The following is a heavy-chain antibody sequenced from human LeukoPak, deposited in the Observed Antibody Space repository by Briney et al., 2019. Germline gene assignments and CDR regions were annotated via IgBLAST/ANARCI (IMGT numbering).Heavy chain of an antibody. CDR3: ARDADCSGGSCYSGYYYYYGMDV. D-gene: IGHD2-15*01. J-gene: IGHJ6*02. Sequence: PGGSLRLSCAASGFSFTNAWMSWVRQAPGKGLEWVSSISSSSSYIYYADSVKGRFTISRDNAKNSLYLQMNSLRAEDTAVYYCARDADCSGGSCYSGYYYYYGMDVWGQGTTVTVSS. V-gene: IGHV3-21*01. CDR1: GFSFTNAW. CDR2: ISSSSSYI.